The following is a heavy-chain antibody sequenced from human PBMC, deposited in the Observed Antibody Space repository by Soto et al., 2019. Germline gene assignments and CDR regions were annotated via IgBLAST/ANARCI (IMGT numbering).Heavy chain of an antibody. CDR3: ASHNFFCGGDCNSSGIDV. V-gene: IGHV5-10-1*01. Sequence: GESLKISCQGSGYMFTNYWINWLRQVSVGGLEWLGSIDPSDSYTKYNPSFQGHVTISADKSTSTAYLQWSSLRASDTAVYYCASHNFFCGGDCNSSGIDVWGQGTTVTVSS. J-gene: IGHJ6*02. D-gene: IGHD2-21*02. CDR2: IDPSDSYT. CDR1: GYMFTNYW.